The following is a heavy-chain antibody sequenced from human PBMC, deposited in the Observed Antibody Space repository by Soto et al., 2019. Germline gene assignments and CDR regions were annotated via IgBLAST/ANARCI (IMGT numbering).Heavy chain of an antibody. CDR2: ISGSGGST. Sequence: GGSLRLSCAASGFTFSSYAMSWVRQAPGKGLEWVSAISGSGGSTYYADSVKGRFTISRDNSKNTLYLQMNSLRAEDTAVYYCVKDQQVDIVVVVAASWDGAFDIWGQGTMVTVSS. CDR3: VKDQQVDIVVVVAASWDGAFDI. D-gene: IGHD2-15*01. CDR1: GFTFSSYA. V-gene: IGHV3-23*01. J-gene: IGHJ3*02.